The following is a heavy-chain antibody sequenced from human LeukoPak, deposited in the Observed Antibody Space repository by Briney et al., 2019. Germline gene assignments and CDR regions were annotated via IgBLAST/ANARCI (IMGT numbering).Heavy chain of an antibody. Sequence: PGGSLRLSCAASGFTFSSYAMSWVRQAPGKGLEWVSAISGSGGSTYYADSVKGRSTISRDNSKNTLYLQMNSLRAEDTAVYYCAKEGYSSGWYRVVGAILFDYWGQGTLVTVSS. CDR3: AKEGYSSGWYRVVGAILFDY. CDR1: GFTFSSYA. D-gene: IGHD6-19*01. V-gene: IGHV3-23*01. CDR2: ISGSGGST. J-gene: IGHJ4*02.